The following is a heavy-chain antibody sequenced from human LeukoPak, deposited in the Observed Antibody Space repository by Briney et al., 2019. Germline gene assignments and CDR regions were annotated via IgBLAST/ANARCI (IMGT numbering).Heavy chain of an antibody. D-gene: IGHD4-17*01. Sequence: SQTLSLTCTVSGGSISSGSYYWSWIRQPAGKGLEWIGRIYTSGSTNYNPSLKSRVTISVDTSKNQFSLKLSSVTAADTAVYYCARDRAYGDYDGSTYYYYYYMDVWGEGTTVTVSS. CDR1: GGSISSGSYY. J-gene: IGHJ6*03. CDR2: IYTSGST. V-gene: IGHV4-61*02. CDR3: ARDRAYGDYDGSTYYYYYYMDV.